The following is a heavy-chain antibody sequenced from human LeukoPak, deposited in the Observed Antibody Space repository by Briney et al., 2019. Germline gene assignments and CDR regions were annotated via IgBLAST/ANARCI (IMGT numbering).Heavy chain of an antibody. J-gene: IGHJ4*02. Sequence: GGSLRLSCAASGFTFSSYSMNWVRQAPGKGLEWVSSISSSSSYIYYADSVKGRFTISRDSAKNSLYLQMNSLRVEDTGVYYCASWGEGALDNWGQGTLVTVSS. CDR3: ASWGEGALDN. V-gene: IGHV3-21*01. CDR1: GFTFSSYS. CDR2: ISSSSSYI. D-gene: IGHD1-26*01.